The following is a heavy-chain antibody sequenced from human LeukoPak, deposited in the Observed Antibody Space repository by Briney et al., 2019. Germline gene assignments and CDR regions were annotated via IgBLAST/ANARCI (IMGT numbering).Heavy chain of an antibody. CDR3: ARATALRYLANYYYYYMDV. D-gene: IGHD3-9*01. CDR1: GFTFDDYG. V-gene: IGHV3-20*04. J-gene: IGHJ6*03. CDR2: INWNGGST. Sequence: GGSLRLSCAASGFTFDDYGMSWVRQAPGKGLEWVSGINWNGGSTGYADSVKGRFTISRDNAKNSLYLQMNSLRAEDTALYYCARATALRYLANYYYYYMDVWGKGTTVTVSS.